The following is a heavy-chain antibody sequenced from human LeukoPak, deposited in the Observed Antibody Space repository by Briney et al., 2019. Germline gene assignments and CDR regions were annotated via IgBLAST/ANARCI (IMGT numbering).Heavy chain of an antibody. CDR2: ISFSGST. J-gene: IGHJ4*02. V-gene: IGHV4-59*01. Sequence: PSETLSLTCTVSGGSITGYYWSWIRQPPGKGLEWIGFISFSGSTKYNPSLKSRVTISVDTSKNQFSLKVSSVTAADTAVYYCARPMTTVTTWNGDFDYWGQGTLVTVSS. CDR1: GGSITGYY. D-gene: IGHD4-17*01. CDR3: ARPMTTVTTWNGDFDY.